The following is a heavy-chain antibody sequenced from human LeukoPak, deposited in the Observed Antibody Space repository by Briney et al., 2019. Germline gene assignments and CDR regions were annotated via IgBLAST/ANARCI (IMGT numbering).Heavy chain of an antibody. Sequence: GESLKISCKGSGYSFTSYWIGWVRQMPGKGLEWMGIIYPGDSDTRYSPSFQGQVTISADKSISTAYLQWSSLKASDTAMYYCARHRGDGYNPRPLYFDYWGQGTLVTVSS. V-gene: IGHV5-51*01. CDR1: GYSFTSYW. D-gene: IGHD5-24*01. J-gene: IGHJ4*02. CDR3: ARHRGDGYNPRPLYFDY. CDR2: IYPGDSDT.